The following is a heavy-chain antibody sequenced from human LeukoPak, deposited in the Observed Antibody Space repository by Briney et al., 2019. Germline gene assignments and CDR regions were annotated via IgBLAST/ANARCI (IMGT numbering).Heavy chain of an antibody. Sequence: GRSLRLSCAASGFTYSSYAMLWVRQAPGKGLEGVAVISYDGSNKYYADSVKGRFTISRDNSKNTLYLQMNSLRAEDTAVYYCARDASYGSGSFVTYWGQGTLVTVSS. D-gene: IGHD3-10*01. CDR1: GFTYSSYA. V-gene: IGHV3-30*04. CDR2: ISYDGSNK. CDR3: ARDASYGSGSFVTY. J-gene: IGHJ4*02.